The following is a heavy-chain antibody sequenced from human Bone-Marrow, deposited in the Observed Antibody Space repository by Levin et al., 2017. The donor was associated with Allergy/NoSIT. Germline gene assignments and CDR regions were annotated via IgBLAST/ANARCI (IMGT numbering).Heavy chain of an antibody. J-gene: IGHJ3*02. Sequence: ASVKVSCKGSGYSFTSYWIGWVRQMPGKGLEWMGIIYPGDSDTRYSPSFQGQVTISADKSISTAYLQWSSLKASDTAMYYCARQGGIAARPSDAFDIWGQGTMVTVSS. CDR2: IYPGDSDT. CDR3: ARQGGIAARPSDAFDI. CDR1: GYSFTSYW. V-gene: IGHV5-51*01. D-gene: IGHD6-6*01.